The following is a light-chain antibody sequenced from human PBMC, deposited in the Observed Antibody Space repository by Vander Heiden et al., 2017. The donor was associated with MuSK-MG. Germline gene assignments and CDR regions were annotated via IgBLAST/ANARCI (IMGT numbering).Light chain of an antibody. CDR3: RQYNTYS. CDR2: DAS. V-gene: IGKV1-5*01. J-gene: IGKJ1*01. Sequence: DIQMTQYPSTLSASVGDRVTITCRASQSVGTRLAWYQQTPGKAPKLLIYDASTLQSGVPSRFSGSDSGTEFTLTITSLQPADFGTYFCRQYNTYSFGQGTKVEVK. CDR1: QSVGTR.